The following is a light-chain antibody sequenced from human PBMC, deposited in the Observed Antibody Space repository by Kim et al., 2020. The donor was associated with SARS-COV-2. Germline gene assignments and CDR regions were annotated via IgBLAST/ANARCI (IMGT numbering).Light chain of an antibody. Sequence: DIVLAQSPGTLSLSPGERATVSCRASQSVSSNYLAWYQQKPGQAPRLLIYGASSRATGIPDRFSGSGSETDFILTISRLDPEDFAVYYCQHYGTSPLTFGGGTKVDIK. CDR3: QHYGTSPLT. V-gene: IGKV3-20*01. J-gene: IGKJ4*01. CDR2: GAS. CDR1: QSVSSNY.